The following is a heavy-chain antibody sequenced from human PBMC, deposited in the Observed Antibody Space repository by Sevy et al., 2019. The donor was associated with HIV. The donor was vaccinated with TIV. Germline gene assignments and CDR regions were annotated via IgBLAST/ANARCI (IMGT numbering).Heavy chain of an antibody. Sequence: GGSLRLSCTASGFTFGDYAMSWFRQAPGKGLEWVGFIRSKANGGTTEYAASVKGRFTISSDDSKSIAYLQMNSLKTEDTAVYYCTRIITMIVVVIDAFDIWGQGTMVTVSS. CDR3: TRIITMIVVVIDAFDI. D-gene: IGHD3-22*01. CDR1: GFTFGDYA. J-gene: IGHJ3*02. CDR2: IRSKANGGTT. V-gene: IGHV3-49*03.